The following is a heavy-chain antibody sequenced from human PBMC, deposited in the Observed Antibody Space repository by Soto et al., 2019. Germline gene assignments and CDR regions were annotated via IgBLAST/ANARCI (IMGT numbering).Heavy chain of an antibody. CDR1: GVSFSDYS. CDR2: INHSEAS. J-gene: IGHJ6*02. Sequence: SETLSLTCAVYGVSFSDYSWTWIRQSPGKGLERIREINHSEASYYNPSLESRVTISVDTSKNQFSLKLTSVTAADTAVYYCARRLYYDSSGFEGGGMDVWGQGTTVT. D-gene: IGHD3-22*01. CDR3: ARRLYYDSSGFEGGGMDV. V-gene: IGHV4-34*01.